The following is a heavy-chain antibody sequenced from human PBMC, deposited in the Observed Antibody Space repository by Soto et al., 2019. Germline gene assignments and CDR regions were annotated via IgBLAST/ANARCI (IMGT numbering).Heavy chain of an antibody. V-gene: IGHV4-4*02. CDR2: ICPSGST. CDR1: GSSISSSNC. CDR3: ESGRDITSGNFRLVYDYAGMAV. J-gene: IGHJ6*02. D-gene: IGHD3-10*01. Sequence: PSETLSFPCGVSGSSISSSNCWSCVRQPPGKGLEWIGEICPSGSTNYNPSLKSRVTISVAKTKNQFSLTLSSVTATDTPVHYFESGRDITSGNFRLVYDYAGMAVWGEGTRVTVSS.